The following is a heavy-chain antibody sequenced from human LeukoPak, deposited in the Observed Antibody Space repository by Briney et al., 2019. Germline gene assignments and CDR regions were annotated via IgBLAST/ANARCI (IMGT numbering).Heavy chain of an antibody. CDR2: TYYRSKWYN. CDR3: AREGSEGYLFDY. CDR1: GDSVSSSSAA. Sequence: SQTLSLTCGISGDSVSSSSAAWSWIRQSPSRGLEWLGRTYYRSKWYNDYAVSVKSRITINPDTSKNQFSLQLNSMTPEDTAMYYCAREGSEGYLFDYWGQGTLVTVSS. V-gene: IGHV6-1*01. D-gene: IGHD1-1*01. J-gene: IGHJ4*02.